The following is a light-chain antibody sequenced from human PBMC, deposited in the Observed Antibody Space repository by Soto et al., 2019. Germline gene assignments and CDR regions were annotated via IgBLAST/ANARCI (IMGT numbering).Light chain of an antibody. CDR3: QTWGTGFQV. CDR1: SGRSKYA. CDR2: VNSDGSH. V-gene: IGLV4-69*01. J-gene: IGLJ1*01. Sequence: QPVLTQSPSASASLGASVKLTCTLSSGRSKYAIAWHQQQPEKGPRYLMKVNSDGSHSKGDGIPDRFSGSSSGTERYLTISSPQSEDEADYYCQTWGTGFQVFGTGTKLTVL.